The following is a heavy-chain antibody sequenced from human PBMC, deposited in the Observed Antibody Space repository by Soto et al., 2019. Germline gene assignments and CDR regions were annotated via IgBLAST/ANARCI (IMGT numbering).Heavy chain of an antibody. CDR2: IYSSGNT. CDR1: GGTISGYY. J-gene: IGHJ5*02. D-gene: IGHD3-3*01. CDR3: ARGQRFSDWFDP. Sequence: SETLSLTCIVSGGTISGYYWTWIRQPAGKGLEWIGRIYSSGNTKYNPSLQSRVTMSLDTSNNQFSLRLTSVTAADTAVYYCARGQRFSDWFDPWGQGTLVTVSS. V-gene: IGHV4-4*07.